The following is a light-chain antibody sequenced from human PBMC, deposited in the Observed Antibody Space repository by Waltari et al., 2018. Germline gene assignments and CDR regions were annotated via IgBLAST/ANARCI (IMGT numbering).Light chain of an antibody. V-gene: IGLV4-69*01. CDR3: QTGGHGTWV. J-gene: IGLJ3*02. Sequence: QLVLTHSPSASASLGASVKPTCSLDSGHSSHIIPWLHQQPGKVPRDLMKVNSDGSHSKGDEIPDRSSGSSSWAERYLTISSLQSEDEADYYCQTGGHGTWVFGGGTKLTVL. CDR2: VNSDGSH. CDR1: SGHSSHI.